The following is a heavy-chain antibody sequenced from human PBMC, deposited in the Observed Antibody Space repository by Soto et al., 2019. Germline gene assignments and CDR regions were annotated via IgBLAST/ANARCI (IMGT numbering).Heavy chain of an antibody. CDR2: ISYDGSNK. CDR1: GFTFSSYG. V-gene: IGHV3-30*18. J-gene: IGHJ3*02. Sequence: GGSLRLSCAASGFTFSSYGMHWVRQAPGKGLEWVAVISYDGSNKYYADSVKGRFTISRDNSKNTLYLQMNSLRAEDTAVYYCAKDYDTNLFAFDIWGQGTMVTVSS. CDR3: AKDYDTNLFAFDI. D-gene: IGHD3-3*01.